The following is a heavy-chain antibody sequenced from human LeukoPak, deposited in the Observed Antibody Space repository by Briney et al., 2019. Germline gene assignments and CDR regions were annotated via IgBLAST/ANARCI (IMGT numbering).Heavy chain of an antibody. V-gene: IGHV4-59*03. Sequence: SETLSLTCIVSGGSISSSYWSWIRQPPGKGLEWIGFIYYSGSTNYNPSPKSRVTISVDTSKNLFSLKLSSMTAADTAVYYCAKTNWGAFDIWGQGTMVTVSS. J-gene: IGHJ3*02. D-gene: IGHD7-27*01. CDR1: GGSISSSY. CDR2: IYYSGST. CDR3: AKTNWGAFDI.